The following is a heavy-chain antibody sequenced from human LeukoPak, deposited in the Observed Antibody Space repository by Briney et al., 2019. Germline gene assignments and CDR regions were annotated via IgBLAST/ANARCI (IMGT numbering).Heavy chain of an antibody. D-gene: IGHD3-22*01. CDR2: IIPIFGIA. CDR1: GGTFCSYA. CDR3: ARDQDYYDSSGYLGY. J-gene: IGHJ4*02. V-gene: IGHV1-69*04. Sequence: ASVKVSCKASGGTFCSYAISWVRQAPGQGLEWMGRIIPIFGIANYAQKFQGRVTITADKSTSTAYMELSSLRSEDTAVYYCARDQDYYDSSGYLGYWGQGTLVTVSS.